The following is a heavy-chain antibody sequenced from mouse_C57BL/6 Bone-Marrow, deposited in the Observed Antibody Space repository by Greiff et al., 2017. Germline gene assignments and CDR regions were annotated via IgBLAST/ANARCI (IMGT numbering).Heavy chain of an antibody. D-gene: IGHD1-1*01. CDR3: ARVDLLLRSSGY. V-gene: IGHV1-64*01. J-gene: IGHJ2*01. CDR1: GYTFTSYW. Sequence: QVQLQQPGAELVKPGASVKLSCKASGYTFTSYWMHWVKQRPGQGLEWIGMIHPNSGSTNYNEKFKSKATLTVDKSSSTAYMQLSSLTSEDSAVYYCARVDLLLRSSGYWGQGTTLTVSS. CDR2: IHPNSGST.